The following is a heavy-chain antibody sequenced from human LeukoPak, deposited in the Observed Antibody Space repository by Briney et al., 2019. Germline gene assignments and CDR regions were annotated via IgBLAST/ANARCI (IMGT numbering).Heavy chain of an antibody. CDR1: GYTFTDNY. CDR3: ARGAASIYDLVES. Sequence: GASVKVSCKASGYTFTDNYIHWVRQAPGQGLEWMGWINPHSGDTHYAQKFQGTVTMTRDTSISTAYMELSRLRSDDTAIYYCARGAASIYDLVESWGQGTLVTVSS. V-gene: IGHV1-2*02. J-gene: IGHJ5*02. D-gene: IGHD3-16*01. CDR2: INPHSGDT.